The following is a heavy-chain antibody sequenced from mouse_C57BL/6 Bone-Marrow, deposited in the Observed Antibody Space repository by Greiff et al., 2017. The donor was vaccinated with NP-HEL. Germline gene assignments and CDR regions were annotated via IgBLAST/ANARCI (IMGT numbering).Heavy chain of an antibody. CDR2: INPYNGGT. Sequence: VQLQQSGPVLVKPGASVKMSCKASGYTFTDYYMNWVKQSHGKSLEWIGVINPYNGGTSYNQKFKGKATLTVDKSSSTAYMELNSLTSEDSAVYYCARRYYGSRGFDYWGQGTTLTVSS. J-gene: IGHJ2*01. V-gene: IGHV1-19*01. CDR1: GYTFTDYY. CDR3: ARRYYGSRGFDY. D-gene: IGHD1-1*01.